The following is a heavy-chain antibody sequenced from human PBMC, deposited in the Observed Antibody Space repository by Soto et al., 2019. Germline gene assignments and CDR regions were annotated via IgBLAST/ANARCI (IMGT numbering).Heavy chain of an antibody. CDR1: GFTFSSYG. CDR3: AKDWSGYYFAY. Sequence: QVQLVESGGGVVQPGRSLRLSCAASGFTFSSYGMHWVRQAPGKGLEWVAVISYDGSNKYYADSVKGRFTISRDNSKNTMYLQMNSLRAEATAVYYCAKDWSGYYFAYWGQGTLVTVSS. V-gene: IGHV3-30*18. CDR2: ISYDGSNK. J-gene: IGHJ4*02.